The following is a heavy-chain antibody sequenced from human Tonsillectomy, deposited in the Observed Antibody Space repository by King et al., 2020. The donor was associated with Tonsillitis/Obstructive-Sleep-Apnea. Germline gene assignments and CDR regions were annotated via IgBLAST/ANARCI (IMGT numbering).Heavy chain of an antibody. J-gene: IGHJ4*02. CDR3: ARDSMSHYYDSSGYYTFNY. D-gene: IGHD3-22*01. CDR2: ISAHNGHT. Sequence: QLVQSGAEVKKPGASVKVSCKASGYTFTSYGISWVRQAPGQGLEWMAWISAHNGHTNYAQNLQGRVTMTTDTSTSTAYMERRSLRSDDTAVYYCARDSMSHYYDSSGYYTFNYWGQGTLVTVSS. CDR1: GYTFTSYG. V-gene: IGHV1-18*01.